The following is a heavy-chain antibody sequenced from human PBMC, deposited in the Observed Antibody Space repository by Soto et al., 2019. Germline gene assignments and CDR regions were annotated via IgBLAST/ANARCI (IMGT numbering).Heavy chain of an antibody. CDR1: GFIFSRYG. CDR3: AKDVGSGKPYYYYAMDV. CDR2: ISYDGSNK. D-gene: IGHD3-10*01. V-gene: IGHV3-30*18. J-gene: IGHJ6*02. Sequence: QGQLVESGGGVVQPGTSLRLSCAASGFIFSRYGMHWVRQAPGKGLEWVAVISYDGSNKYYAESVKGRFIISRDKSENTLYLQMNSLRAEDTAVYYCAKDVGSGKPYYYYAMDVWGQGTTVTVSS.